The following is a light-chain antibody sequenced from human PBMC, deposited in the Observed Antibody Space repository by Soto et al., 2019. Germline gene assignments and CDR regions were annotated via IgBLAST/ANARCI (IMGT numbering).Light chain of an antibody. Sequence: DVVLTQSPLSLAVTPGEPASISCGSSESLLHNNGYNYLDWYLRKPGQSPQLLIYLGSNRSTGVPDRFSGSGSGTDFTLQINRVEAEDVGVDYCMQALQTLTFGQGTRLALK. CDR3: MQALQTLT. V-gene: IGKV2-28*01. CDR1: ESLLHNNGYNY. CDR2: LGS. J-gene: IGKJ5*01.